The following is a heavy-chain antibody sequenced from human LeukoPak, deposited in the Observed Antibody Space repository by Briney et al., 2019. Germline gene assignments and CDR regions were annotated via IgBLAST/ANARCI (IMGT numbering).Heavy chain of an antibody. D-gene: IGHD6-13*01. CDR1: GYTFTSYG. CDR3: ARARDSSSWIVFVDY. J-gene: IGHJ4*02. CDR2: ISAYNGNT. Sequence: ASVKVSCKASGYTFTSYGISWVRQAPGQGLEWMGWISAYNGNTKYAQKLQGRVTMTTDTSTSTAYMELRSLRSDDTAVYYCARARDSSSWIVFVDYWGQGTLVTVSS. V-gene: IGHV1-18*01.